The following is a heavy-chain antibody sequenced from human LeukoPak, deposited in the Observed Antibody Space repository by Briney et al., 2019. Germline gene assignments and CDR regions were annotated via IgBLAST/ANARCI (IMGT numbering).Heavy chain of an antibody. J-gene: IGHJ4*02. D-gene: IGHD3-22*01. Sequence: GGSLRLSCAASGXSFSSYGMNWVRRAPGKGLEWLSYISSSSSSIYYADSVKGRHTISRDNAKNTLYLQMNSLRDEDTAVYYCARDPWDDVSGFSGDFWGQGTLVAVSS. CDR2: ISSSSSSI. V-gene: IGHV3-48*02. CDR3: ARDPWDDVSGFSGDF. CDR1: GXSFSSYG.